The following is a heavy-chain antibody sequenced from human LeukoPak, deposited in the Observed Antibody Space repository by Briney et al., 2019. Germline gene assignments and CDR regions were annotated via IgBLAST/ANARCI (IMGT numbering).Heavy chain of an antibody. CDR2: IYYSGNA. CDR3: ARAGYDSSGYSTYYFDY. J-gene: IGHJ4*02. Sequence: SETLSLACIVSGGSIRSGGYYWSWIRQHPGKGLEWIGYIYYSGNAYYNPSLTSRVTISVDTSKNQFSLKLSSVSAADTAVYYCARAGYDSSGYSTYYFDYWGQGTLVTVSS. D-gene: IGHD3-22*01. V-gene: IGHV4-31*03. CDR1: GGSIRSGGYY.